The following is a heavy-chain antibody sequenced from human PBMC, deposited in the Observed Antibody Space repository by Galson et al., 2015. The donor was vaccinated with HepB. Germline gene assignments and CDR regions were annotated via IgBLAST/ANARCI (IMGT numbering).Heavy chain of an antibody. CDR2: IFHSGNT. CDR3: ARPIRGERVLDAFDI. CDR1: GYPFTNGYY. Sequence: SETLSLTCGVSGYPFTNGYYWGWIRQPPGKGLEWIGSIFHSGNTYYNPSLKSRVTTSIDTSKNQFSLKLSSVTAADTAVYYCARPIRGERVLDAFDIWGQGTMVTVSS. V-gene: IGHV4-38-2*01. D-gene: IGHD3-10*01. J-gene: IGHJ3*02.